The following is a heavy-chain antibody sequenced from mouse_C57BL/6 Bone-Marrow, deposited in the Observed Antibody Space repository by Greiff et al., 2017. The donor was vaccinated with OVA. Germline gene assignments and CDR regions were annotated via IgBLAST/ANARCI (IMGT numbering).Heavy chain of an antibody. V-gene: IGHV1-19*01. CDR2: INPYNGGT. CDR3: ARFRWLLYWYFDV. D-gene: IGHD2-3*01. Sequence: VQLQQSGPVLVKPGASVKMSCKASGYTFTDYYMNWVKQSHGKSLEWIGVINPYNGGTSYNQKFKGKATLTVDKSSSTAYMELNSLTSEDSAVYYCARFRWLLYWYFDVWGTGTTVTVSS. CDR1: GYTFTDYY. J-gene: IGHJ1*03.